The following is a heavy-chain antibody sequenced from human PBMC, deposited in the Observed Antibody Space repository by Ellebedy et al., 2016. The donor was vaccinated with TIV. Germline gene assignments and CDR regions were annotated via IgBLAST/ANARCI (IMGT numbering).Heavy chain of an antibody. CDR2: SNPDGSSI. CDR3: AREKAGKGRSAY. D-gene: IGHD6-25*01. J-gene: IGHJ4*02. CDR1: GSTISSYW. Sequence: PWGSLRLSCAASGSTISSYWMHWVRHAPGKVLVWVSRSNPDGSSINYADSVKGRFTISRDNAKNTLYLQMNSLRAEDTAVYYCAREKAGKGRSAYWGQGTLVTVSS. V-gene: IGHV3-74*01.